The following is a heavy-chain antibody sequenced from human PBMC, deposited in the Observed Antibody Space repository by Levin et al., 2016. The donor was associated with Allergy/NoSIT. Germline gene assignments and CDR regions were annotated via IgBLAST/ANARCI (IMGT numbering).Heavy chain of an antibody. J-gene: IGHJ1*01. D-gene: IGHD3-22*01. CDR1: GYSFTSYW. V-gene: IGHV5-51*01. CDR3: ATVPYYYDSSGYYYGTEYFQH. Sequence: GGSLRLSCKGSGYSFTSYWIGWVRQMPGKGLEWMGIIYPGDSDTRYSPSFQGQVTISADKSISTAYLQWSSLKASDTAMYYCATVPYYYDSSGYYYGTEYFQHWGQGTLVTVSS. CDR2: IYPGDSDT.